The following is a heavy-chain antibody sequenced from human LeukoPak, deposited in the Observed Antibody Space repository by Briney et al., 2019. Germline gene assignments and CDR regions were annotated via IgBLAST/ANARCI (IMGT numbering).Heavy chain of an antibody. CDR2: IYYSGST. Sequence: SETLSLTCTVSGGSISSSSYYWGWIRQPPGKGLEWIGSIYYSGSTYYNPSLKSRVTISVDTTKHQFSLKLSSVPAADTAVYYCARHGHLWFGDGREGASDIWGQGTMVTVSS. CDR1: GGSISSSSYY. D-gene: IGHD3-10*01. V-gene: IGHV4-39*01. J-gene: IGHJ3*02. CDR3: ARHGHLWFGDGREGASDI.